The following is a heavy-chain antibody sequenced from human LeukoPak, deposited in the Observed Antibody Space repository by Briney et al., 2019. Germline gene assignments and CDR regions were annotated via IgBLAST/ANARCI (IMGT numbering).Heavy chain of an antibody. V-gene: IGHV3-9*01. CDR2: ISWNSGSI. J-gene: IGHJ3*02. Sequence: GRSLRLSCAASGFTFDDYAMHWVRQAPGKGLEWVSGISWNSGSIGYADSVKGRFTISRDNAKNSLYLQMNSLRAEDTALYYCAKDINIALEFAFDIWGQGTMVTVSS. CDR3: AKDINIALEFAFDI. D-gene: IGHD6-19*01. CDR1: GFTFDDYA.